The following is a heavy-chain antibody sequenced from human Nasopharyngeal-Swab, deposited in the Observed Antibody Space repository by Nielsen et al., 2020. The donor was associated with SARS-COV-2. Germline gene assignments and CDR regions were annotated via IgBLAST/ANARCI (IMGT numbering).Heavy chain of an antibody. CDR3: AIETRYCSGGSCLTGGMDV. D-gene: IGHD2-15*01. Sequence: GESLKISCAASGFTFSSYAMHWVRQAPGKGLEWVAVISYDGSNKYYADSVKGRFTISRDNSKNTLYLQMNSLRAEDTAVYYCAIETRYCSGGSCLTGGMDVWGQGTTVTVSS. J-gene: IGHJ6*02. CDR1: GFTFSSYA. V-gene: IGHV3-30-3*01. CDR2: ISYDGSNK.